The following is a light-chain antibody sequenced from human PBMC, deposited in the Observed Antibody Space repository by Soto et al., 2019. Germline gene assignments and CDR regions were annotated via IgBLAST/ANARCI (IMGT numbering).Light chain of an antibody. CDR1: SSDVGAYNY. V-gene: IGLV2-14*01. CDR2: EVN. Sequence: QSALTQPASVSESPGQSITISCTGTSSDVGAYNYVSWYQQHPGKAPKLMIYEVNNRPSGVSNRFSGSKSGNTASLTISGLQAEDEADYYCSSYTTSTTPVLFGGGTKVTVL. CDR3: SSYTTSTTPVL. J-gene: IGLJ2*01.